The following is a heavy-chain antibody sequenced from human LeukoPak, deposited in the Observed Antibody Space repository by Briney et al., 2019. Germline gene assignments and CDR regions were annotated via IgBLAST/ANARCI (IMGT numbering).Heavy chain of an antibody. D-gene: IGHD4-17*01. CDR1: GYSFSSYW. V-gene: IGHV5-51*01. Sequence: RRGESLKISCKGSGYSFSSYWIGWVRQMPGKGLEWMGIIYPGDSETRYSPSFQGQVTISADKSISTAFLQWSSPKASDTAMYYCARPGRATVTRLDYWGQGTLVTVTS. CDR3: ARPGRATVTRLDY. J-gene: IGHJ4*02. CDR2: IYPGDSET.